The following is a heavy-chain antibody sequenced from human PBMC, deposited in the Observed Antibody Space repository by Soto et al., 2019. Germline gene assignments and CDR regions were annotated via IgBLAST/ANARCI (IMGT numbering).Heavy chain of an antibody. V-gene: IGHV3-21*01. J-gene: IGHJ3*02. CDR2: ISSSSSYI. CDR1: GFTFSSYN. CDR3: ARVYSSQDAFDI. Sequence: PXGSLWRSCAAAGFTFSSYNLNWVRQAPGKGLEWVSSISSSSSYIYYADSVKGRFTISRDNAKNSLYLQMNSLRAEDTAVYYCARVYSSQDAFDIWGQGSMVTVSS. D-gene: IGHD6-13*01.